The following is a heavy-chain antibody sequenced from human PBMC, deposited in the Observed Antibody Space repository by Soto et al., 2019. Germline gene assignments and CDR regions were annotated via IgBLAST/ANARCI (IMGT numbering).Heavy chain of an antibody. Sequence: QVQLLQSGAEVKKPGASVKVSCKASGYTFTSNDSNWVRQAPGQGPEWMGWMNPDNGKTGFAQKVQGRITKTRNTSISTAYMELSSLRSDDTAVYFCARPLCSSTRCGPYFFDSWGQGSLVTVSS. D-gene: IGHD2-2*01. V-gene: IGHV1-8*01. CDR3: ARPLCSSTRCGPYFFDS. J-gene: IGHJ4*02. CDR2: MNPDNGKT. CDR1: GYTFTSND.